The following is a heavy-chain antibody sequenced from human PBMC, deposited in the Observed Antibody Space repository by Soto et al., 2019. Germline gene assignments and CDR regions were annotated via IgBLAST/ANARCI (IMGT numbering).Heavy chain of an antibody. CDR2: IIPIFGTA. CDR3: ARDIPTTDYYYYGMDV. D-gene: IGHD1-26*01. CDR1: GYTFTSYG. J-gene: IGHJ6*02. Sequence: GASVKVSCKASGYTFTSYGISWVRQAPGQGLEWMGGIIPIFGTANYAQKFQGRVTITADESTSTAYMELSSLRSEDTAVYYCARDIPTTDYYYYGMDVWGQGTTVTVSS. V-gene: IGHV1-69*13.